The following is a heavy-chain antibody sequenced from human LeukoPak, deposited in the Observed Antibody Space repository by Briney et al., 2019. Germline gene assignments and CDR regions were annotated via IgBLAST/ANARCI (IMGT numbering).Heavy chain of an antibody. CDR2: IIPIFGTA. Sequence: SVKVSCKASGGTFSSYAISWVRQAPGRGLEWMGGIIPIFGTANYAQKFQGRVTITADESTSTAYMELSSLRSEDTAVYYCAREGVGELSFDYWGQGTLVTVSS. CDR1: GGTFSSYA. CDR3: AREGVGELSFDY. J-gene: IGHJ4*02. D-gene: IGHD3-16*01. V-gene: IGHV1-69*13.